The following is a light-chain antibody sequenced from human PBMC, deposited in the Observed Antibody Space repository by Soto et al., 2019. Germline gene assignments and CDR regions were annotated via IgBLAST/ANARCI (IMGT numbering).Light chain of an antibody. CDR3: QSYDRSLSGWV. Sequence: QSVLTQPPSVSGAPGQRVTISCTGSSSNIGAGFDVHWYQQLPGTAPKLLIYDNNNRPSGVPDQFSASKSGTSASLAITGLQAEDEADYYCQSYDRSLSGWVFGGGTKLTVL. V-gene: IGLV1-40*01. CDR1: SSNIGAGFD. J-gene: IGLJ3*02. CDR2: DNN.